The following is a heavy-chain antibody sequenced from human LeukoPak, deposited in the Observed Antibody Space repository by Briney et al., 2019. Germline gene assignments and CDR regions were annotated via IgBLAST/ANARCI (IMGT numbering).Heavy chain of an antibody. CDR2: INPNSGGT. CDR3: ARARGIAAAGHKSNWFDP. D-gene: IGHD6-13*01. Sequence: ASVKVSCKASGYTFTGYYMHWVRQAPGQGLEWMGWINPNSGGTNYAQKFQGRVTITRNTSISTAYMELSSLRSEDTAVYYCARARGIAAAGHKSNWFDPWGQGTLVTVSS. J-gene: IGHJ5*02. V-gene: IGHV1-2*02. CDR1: GYTFTGYY.